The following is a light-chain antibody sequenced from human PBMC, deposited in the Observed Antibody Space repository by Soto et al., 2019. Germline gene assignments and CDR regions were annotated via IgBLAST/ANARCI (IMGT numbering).Light chain of an antibody. CDR1: SSEVGSYNL. Sequence: QSALPQPASVSGSPGQSITISCTGTSSEVGSYNLVSWYQQHPGKAPKLMIYEGSKRPSGVSNRVSGSKSGNTASLTISGLQAEDEADYYCCSYAGSSTDVVFGGGTKLTVL. CDR3: CSYAGSSTDVV. CDR2: EGS. J-gene: IGLJ2*01. V-gene: IGLV2-23*01.